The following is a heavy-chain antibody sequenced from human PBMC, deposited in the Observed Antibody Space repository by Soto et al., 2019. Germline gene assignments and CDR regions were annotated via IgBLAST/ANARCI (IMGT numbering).Heavy chain of an antibody. D-gene: IGHD6-6*01. J-gene: IGHJ5*02. CDR3: AREARYSSSGLVLFDP. Sequence: SETLSLTCTVSGGSISSGGYYWSWIRQHPGKGLEWIGYIYYSGSTYYNPSLKSRVTISVDTSKNQFSLKLSPVTAADTAVYYCAREARYSSSGLVLFDPWGQGTLVTVSS. CDR2: IYYSGST. V-gene: IGHV4-31*03. CDR1: GGSISSGGYY.